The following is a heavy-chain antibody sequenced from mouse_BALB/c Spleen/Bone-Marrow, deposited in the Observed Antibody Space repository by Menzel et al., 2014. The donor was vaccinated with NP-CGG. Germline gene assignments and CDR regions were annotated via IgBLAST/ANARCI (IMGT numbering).Heavy chain of an antibody. D-gene: IGHD1-1*01. Sequence: VKLAESGAELAKPGASVKMSCKASGHTFTNYWMHWVKQRLGQGLEWIGYINPSTGYTEYNQKFKDKATLTADKSSSTAYMQLSSLTSEDSAVYYCARIYYCGRDYWGQGTTLTVSS. CDR1: GHTFTNYW. CDR2: INPSTGYT. CDR3: ARIYYCGRDY. V-gene: IGHV1-7*01. J-gene: IGHJ2*01.